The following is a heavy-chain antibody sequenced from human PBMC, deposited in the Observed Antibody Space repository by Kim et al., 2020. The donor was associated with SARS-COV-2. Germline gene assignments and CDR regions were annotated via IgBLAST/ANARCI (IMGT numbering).Heavy chain of an antibody. Sequence: SETLSLTCIVSGDSINGYYWSWIQQTPGKGLEWIGYVSYTGTTNYNPSLKSRATISVDTSKNQFSLELTSVTAADTAMYYCARRAGQLGTPFDYWGQGTL. V-gene: IGHV4-59*08. CDR2: VSYTGTT. J-gene: IGHJ4*02. CDR3: ARRAGQLGTPFDY. D-gene: IGHD6-13*01. CDR1: GDSINGYY.